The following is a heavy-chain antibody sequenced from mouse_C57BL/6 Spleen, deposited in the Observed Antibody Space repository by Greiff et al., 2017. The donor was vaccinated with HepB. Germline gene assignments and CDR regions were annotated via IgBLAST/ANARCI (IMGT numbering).Heavy chain of an antibody. Sequence: EVKLVESGPGLAKPSQTLSLTCSVTGYSITSDYWNWIRKFPGNKLEYMGYISYSGSTYYNPSLKSRISITRDTSKNQYYLQLNSVTTEDTATYYCARWGHYGSSYGGYFDYWGQGTTLTVSS. D-gene: IGHD1-1*01. CDR3: ARWGHYGSSYGGYFDY. J-gene: IGHJ2*01. V-gene: IGHV3-8*01. CDR1: GYSITSDY. CDR2: ISYSGST.